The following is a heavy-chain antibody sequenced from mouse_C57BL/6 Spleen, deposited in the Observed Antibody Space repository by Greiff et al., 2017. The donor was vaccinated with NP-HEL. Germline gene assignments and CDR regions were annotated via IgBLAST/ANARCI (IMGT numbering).Heavy chain of an antibody. CDR1: GYAFSSSW. Sequence: VQLQQSGPELVKPGASVKISCKASGYAFSSSWMNWVKQRPGKGLEWIGRIYPGDGDTNYNGKFKGKATLTADKSSRTAYMQLSSLSSEDSAVYFCARWTYNGSSPWFAYWGQGTLVTVSA. CDR2: IYPGDGDT. D-gene: IGHD1-1*01. CDR3: ARWTYNGSSPWFAY. J-gene: IGHJ3*01. V-gene: IGHV1-82*01.